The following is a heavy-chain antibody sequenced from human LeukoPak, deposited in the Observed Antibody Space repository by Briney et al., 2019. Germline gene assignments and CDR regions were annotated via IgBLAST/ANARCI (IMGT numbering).Heavy chain of an antibody. Sequence: PGGSLRLSCAASGFTFSSSAMSWVRQAPGKGLEWLSTISGGGGSTYYADSVKGRFTISRDNSKNTLYLQMNSLRTDDTAVYSCAKDRPRGNYWVEALDYWGQGTLVTVSS. CDR1: GFTFSSSA. CDR3: AKDRPRGNYWVEALDY. D-gene: IGHD1-7*01. J-gene: IGHJ4*02. V-gene: IGHV3-23*01. CDR2: ISGGGGST.